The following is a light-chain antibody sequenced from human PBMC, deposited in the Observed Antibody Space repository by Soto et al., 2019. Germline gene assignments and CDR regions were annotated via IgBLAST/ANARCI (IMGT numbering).Light chain of an antibody. V-gene: IGKV1-17*03. J-gene: IGKJ1*01. CDR2: GAS. CDR3: LQHNSYPWT. CDR1: QGISNY. Sequence: DIQMTQSPSAMSASVGDRVTITCRASQGISNYLAWFHQKPGKVPKRLIYGASSLQSGVPSRFSGSGSGTEFTLTINSLQPEDLAIYYCLQHNSYPWTFGQGTKVDIK.